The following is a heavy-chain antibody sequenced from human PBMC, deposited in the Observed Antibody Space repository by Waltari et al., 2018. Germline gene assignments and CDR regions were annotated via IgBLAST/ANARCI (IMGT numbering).Heavy chain of an antibody. CDR3: ARVDDDFCSPLDAFDI. CDR1: GGSFSGYY. CDR2: INHSGST. D-gene: IGHD3-3*01. Sequence: QVQLQQGGAGLLKHSETLSLTCAVYGGSFSGYYWSWIRQPPGKGPECIGEINHSGSTNHNPSRNSRITRSVDTYKNPFSLKLSSVTAAATAVYYCARVDDDFCSPLDAFDIWGQGTMATVSS. J-gene: IGHJ3*02. V-gene: IGHV4-34*01.